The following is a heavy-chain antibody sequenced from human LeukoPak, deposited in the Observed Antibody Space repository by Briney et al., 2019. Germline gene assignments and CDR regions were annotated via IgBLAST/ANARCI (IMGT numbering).Heavy chain of an antibody. CDR1: GFTVSSNY. V-gene: IGHV3-66*01. CDR3: ARGHYYDSSGYYLG. CDR2: IYSGGST. Sequence: PGGSLRLSCAASGFTVSSNYMSWVRQAPGKGLEWVSVIYSGGSTYYADSVKGRFTISRDNSKNTLYLQMNSLRAEDTAVYYCARGHYYDSSGYYLGWGQGTLVTVSS. D-gene: IGHD3-22*01. J-gene: IGHJ4*02.